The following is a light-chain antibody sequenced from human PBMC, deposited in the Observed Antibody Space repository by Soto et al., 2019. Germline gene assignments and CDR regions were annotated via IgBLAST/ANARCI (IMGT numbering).Light chain of an antibody. Sequence: EIVLPQSPTSLSVSPGERATLSCRASQTVYNNYLAWYQQKPGQAPRLLMYAVSTRATGIPARFSGSGSGTEFTLTISSLQSEDFASYYCQQYSSWPITFGQGTRLEIK. CDR3: QQYSSWPIT. V-gene: IGKV3-15*01. J-gene: IGKJ5*01. CDR2: AVS. CDR1: QTVYNNY.